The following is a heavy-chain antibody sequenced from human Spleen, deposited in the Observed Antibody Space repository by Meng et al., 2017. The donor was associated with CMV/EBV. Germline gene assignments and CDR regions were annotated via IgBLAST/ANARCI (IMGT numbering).Heavy chain of an antibody. J-gene: IGHJ4*02. D-gene: IGHD2-2*01. CDR3: VLGYCSSTSCYPKGPFDY. V-gene: IGHV3-9*03. CDR1: GFTFDDYA. Sequence: SLKISCAASGFTFDDYAMHWVRQAPGKGLEWVSGISWNSGSIGYADSVKGRFTISRDNAENSLYLQMNSLRAEDMALYYCVLGYCSSTSCYPKGPFDYWGQGTLVTVSS. CDR2: ISWNSGSI.